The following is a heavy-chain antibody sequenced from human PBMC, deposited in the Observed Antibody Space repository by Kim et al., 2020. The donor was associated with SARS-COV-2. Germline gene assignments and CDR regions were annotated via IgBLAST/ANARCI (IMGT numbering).Heavy chain of an antibody. D-gene: IGHD2-8*01. CDR2: YTGNT. J-gene: IGHJ4*02. CDR3: ARLNGGDY. Sequence: YTGNTHYNPSLTNRVTRSVDTSKNQFSLNLRSVTAADTAVYYCARLNGGDYWGQGTLVLVSS. V-gene: IGHV4-39*01.